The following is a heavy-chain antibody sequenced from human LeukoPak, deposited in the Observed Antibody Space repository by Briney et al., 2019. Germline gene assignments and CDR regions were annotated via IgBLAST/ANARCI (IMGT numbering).Heavy chain of an antibody. D-gene: IGHD2-2*01. CDR2: ISAYNGNT. CDR3: ARDVYCSSTSCSNWFDP. J-gene: IGHJ5*02. Sequence: ASVKVSCKASGYTFTSFGISWVRQAPGQGLEWMGWISAYNGNTNYVQKLQGRVTMTTDTTTSTAYMELRSLRSDDTAVYYCARDVYCSSTSCSNWFDPWGQGTLVTVSS. V-gene: IGHV1-18*01. CDR1: GYTFTSFG.